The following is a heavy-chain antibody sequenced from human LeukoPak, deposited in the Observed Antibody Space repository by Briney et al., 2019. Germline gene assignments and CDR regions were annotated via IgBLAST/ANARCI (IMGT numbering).Heavy chain of an antibody. CDR1: GYTFTGYY. CDR2: INPNSGGT. CDR3: ARSGYSYGSPTGHYYMDV. V-gene: IGHV1-2*02. Sequence: ASVKVSCKASGYTFTGYYMHWVRQAPGQGLEWMGWINPNSGGTNYAQKFQGRVTMTRDTSISTAYMELSRLRSDDTAVYYCARSGYSYGSPTGHYYMDVWGKGTTVTVSS. D-gene: IGHD5-18*01. J-gene: IGHJ6*03.